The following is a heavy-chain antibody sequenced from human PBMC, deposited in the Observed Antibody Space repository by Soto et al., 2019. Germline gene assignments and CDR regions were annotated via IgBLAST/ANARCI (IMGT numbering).Heavy chain of an antibody. CDR3: VRAFDL. J-gene: IGHJ2*01. Sequence: EVQLVESGGGLVQPGGSLRLSCAASGLTFSSYWMHWVRQAPGKGLVWVSRINTDGSTTNYADSVKGRFTVSRDNAKNTLYLLMNTLRAEDTAVYYCVRAFDLWGRGTLVTVSS. CDR2: INTDGSTT. CDR1: GLTFSSYW. V-gene: IGHV3-74*01.